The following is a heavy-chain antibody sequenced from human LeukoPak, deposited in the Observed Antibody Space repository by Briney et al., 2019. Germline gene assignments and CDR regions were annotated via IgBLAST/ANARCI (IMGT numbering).Heavy chain of an antibody. D-gene: IGHD2-21*01. CDR2: ISAYNGNT. J-gene: IGHJ6*03. CDR1: GYTFTSYG. V-gene: IGHV1-18*01. CDR3: AREATVVDDYYYYYMDV. Sequence: ASVKVSCKASGYTFTSYGISWVRQAPGQGLEWMGWISAYNGNTNYAQKLQGRVTMTTDTSTSTAYMELRSLRSDDTAVYYCAREATVVDDYYYYYMDVWGKETTVTVSS.